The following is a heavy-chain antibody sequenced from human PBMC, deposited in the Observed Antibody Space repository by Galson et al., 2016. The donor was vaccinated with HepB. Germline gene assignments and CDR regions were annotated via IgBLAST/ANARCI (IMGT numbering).Heavy chain of an antibody. Sequence: SLRLSCAGSGFTFSSYSMDWVRQAPGKGLEWVSAISGSGGSTYYADSVKGRFTISRDNSKNTLYLQMNSLRAEDTAVYYCAKGGSKPRKLATIFGGVKSSAFDIWGQGTMVTVSS. V-gene: IGHV3-23*01. CDR2: ISGSGGST. CDR3: AKGGSKPRKLATIFGGVKSSAFDI. CDR1: GFTFSSYS. D-gene: IGHD3-3*01. J-gene: IGHJ3*02.